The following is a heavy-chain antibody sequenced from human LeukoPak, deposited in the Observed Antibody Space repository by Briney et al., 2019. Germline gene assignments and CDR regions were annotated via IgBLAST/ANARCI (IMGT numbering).Heavy chain of an antibody. Sequence: GGSLRLSCAASGFTFSSYGMHWVRQAPGKGLERVAFIRYDGSNKYYADSVKGRFTISRDNSKNTVYLQMNSLRPEDTALYFCVRDPQDVFQTTYLDYWGQGTLVTVSS. J-gene: IGHJ4*02. CDR3: VRDPQDVFQTTYLDY. CDR2: IRYDGSNK. D-gene: IGHD1-7*01. CDR1: GFTFSSYG. V-gene: IGHV3-30*02.